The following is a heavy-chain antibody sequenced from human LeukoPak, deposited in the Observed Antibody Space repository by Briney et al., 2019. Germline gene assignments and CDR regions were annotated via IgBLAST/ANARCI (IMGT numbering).Heavy chain of an antibody. Sequence: PGGSLRLSCSASGFTFSSYWMSWMCQAPGQGLEWVAHIGPDGSEKYYVDSVKGRFTISRDNAKNSLYLQMNSLRAEDTAVYYCVGFGSVDNPWGQGTLVTVAS. CDR1: GFTFSSYW. CDR3: VGFGSVDNP. D-gene: IGHD3-3*01. CDR2: IGPDGSEK. V-gene: IGHV3-7*01. J-gene: IGHJ5*02.